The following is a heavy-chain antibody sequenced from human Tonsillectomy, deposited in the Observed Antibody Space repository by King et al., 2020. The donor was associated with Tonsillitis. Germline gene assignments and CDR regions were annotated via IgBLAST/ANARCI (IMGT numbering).Heavy chain of an antibody. CDR2: ISYDGSNK. Sequence: VQLVESGGGVVQPGRSLRLSCAASGFTFSSYGMHWVRQAPGKGLEWVAVISYDGSNKYYADSVKGRFTISRDNSKNTLYLQMNSLRAEDTAVYYCAKDRKRRSDTAMVYWGQGTLVTVSS. CDR1: GFTFSSYG. CDR3: AKDRKRRSDTAMVY. V-gene: IGHV3-30*18. D-gene: IGHD5-18*01. J-gene: IGHJ4*02.